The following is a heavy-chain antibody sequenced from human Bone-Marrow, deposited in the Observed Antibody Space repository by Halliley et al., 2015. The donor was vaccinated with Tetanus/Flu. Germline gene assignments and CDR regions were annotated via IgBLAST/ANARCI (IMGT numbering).Heavy chain of an antibody. Sequence: GYIYNHGNSYYNPSLGGRVTISVDPSKSQFSLSVYSVTDADTAVYYCARTRGYSLAYNNFDHWGQGVLVTVSS. CDR2: IYNHGNS. D-gene: IGHD5-18*01. V-gene: IGHV4-30-2*04. J-gene: IGHJ4*02. CDR3: ARTRGYSLAYNNFDH.